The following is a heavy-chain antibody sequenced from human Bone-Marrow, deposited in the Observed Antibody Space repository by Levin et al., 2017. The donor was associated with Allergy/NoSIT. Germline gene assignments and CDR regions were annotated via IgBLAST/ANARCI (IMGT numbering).Heavy chain of an antibody. CDR1: GDSTSSSDYY. V-gene: IGHV4-30-4*01. D-gene: IGHD5-12*01. J-gene: IGHJ4*01. CDR3: VRDRANYFDY. Sequence: SQTLSLTCTVSGDSTSSSDYYWSWIRQPPGKGLEWIGYIHDSGCTFYNPSLKSRVSMSVDTSKHQFTLKLTSVTAADTAVYYCVRDRANYFDYWGHGTLVTVSS. CDR2: IHDSGCT.